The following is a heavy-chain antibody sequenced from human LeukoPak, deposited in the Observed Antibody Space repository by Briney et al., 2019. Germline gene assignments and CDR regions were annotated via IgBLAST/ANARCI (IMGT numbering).Heavy chain of an antibody. J-gene: IGHJ4*02. CDR3: ARTIAARSEDY. CDR2: IYYSGST. D-gene: IGHD6-6*01. Sequence: SETLSLTCTVSGGSISSSSYYWGWIRQPPGKGLEWIGSIYYSGSTYYNPSLKSRVTISVDTSKNQFSLKLSSVTAADTAVYYCARTIAARSEDYWGQGTLVTVSS. CDR1: GGSISSSSYY. V-gene: IGHV4-39*01.